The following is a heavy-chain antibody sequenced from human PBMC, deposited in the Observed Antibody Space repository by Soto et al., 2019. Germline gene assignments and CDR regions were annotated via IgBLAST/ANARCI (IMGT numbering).Heavy chain of an antibody. CDR3: ARIGIAVDGMDV. V-gene: IGHV4-34*01. Sequence: SETLSLTCAVFGGSFSGYYWSWIRQPPGKGLEWIGEINHSGSTNYNPSLKSRVTISVDTSKNQFSLKLSSVTAADTAVYYCARIGIAVDGMDVWGQGTTVNVSS. CDR1: GGSFSGYY. J-gene: IGHJ6*02. D-gene: IGHD6-19*01. CDR2: INHSGST.